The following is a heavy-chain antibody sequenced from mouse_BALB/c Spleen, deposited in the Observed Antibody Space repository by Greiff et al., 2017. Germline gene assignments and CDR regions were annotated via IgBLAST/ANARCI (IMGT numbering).Heavy chain of an antibody. CDR2: IYPGDGDT. CDR1: GYTFTSYW. V-gene: IGHV1-87*01. J-gene: IGHJ1*01. D-gene: IGHD1-1*01. Sequence: QVQLQQSGAELARPGASVKLSCKASGYTFTSYWMQWVKQRPGQGLEWIGAIYPGDGDTRYTQKFKGKATLTADKSSSTAYMQLSSLASEDSAVYYCARNYGSSYWYFDGWGAGTTVTVSS. CDR3: ARNYGSSYWYFDG.